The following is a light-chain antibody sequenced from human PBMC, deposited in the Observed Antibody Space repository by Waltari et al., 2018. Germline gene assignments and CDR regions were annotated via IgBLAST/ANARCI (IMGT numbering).Light chain of an antibody. Sequence: QLVLTQSHSASASLGASVKPTCTLSSGHSSNVIAWLQQQPEKGPRYLMKVNSDGSHSKGDEIPDRFSGSSSGAERYLTISSLQAEDEADYYCQTGGHGTWVFGGGTKLTVL. CDR2: VNSDGSH. CDR3: QTGGHGTWV. J-gene: IGLJ3*02. V-gene: IGLV4-69*01. CDR1: SGHSSNV.